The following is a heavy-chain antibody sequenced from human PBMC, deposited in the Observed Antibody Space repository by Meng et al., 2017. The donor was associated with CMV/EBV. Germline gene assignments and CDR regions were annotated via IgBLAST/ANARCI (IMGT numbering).Heavy chain of an antibody. V-gene: IGHV5-51*01. CDR2: IYPGDSDT. J-gene: IGHJ5*02. CDR3: ARGMVEIFGVVMRWFDP. Sequence: GESLKISCKGSGYSFTSYWIGWVRQMPGTGLEWVGIIYPGDSDTRYSPSFQGQVTISADKSISTAYLQWSSLKASDTAMYYCARGMVEIFGVVMRWFDPWGQGTLVTVSS. CDR1: GYSFTSYW. D-gene: IGHD3-3*01.